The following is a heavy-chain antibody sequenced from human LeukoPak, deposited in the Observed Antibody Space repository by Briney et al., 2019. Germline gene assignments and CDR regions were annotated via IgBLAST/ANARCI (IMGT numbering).Heavy chain of an antibody. CDR1: GFTFSSYG. Sequence: PGRSLRLSCAASGFTFSSYGMHWVRQAPGKGLEWVAVISYDGSNKYYADSVKGRFTISSDNSKNTLYLQMNSLRAEDTAVYYCAKAGYEAYYYGMDVWGQGTTVTVSS. V-gene: IGHV3-30*18. J-gene: IGHJ6*02. CDR3: AKAGYEAYYYGMDV. D-gene: IGHD5-12*01. CDR2: ISYDGSNK.